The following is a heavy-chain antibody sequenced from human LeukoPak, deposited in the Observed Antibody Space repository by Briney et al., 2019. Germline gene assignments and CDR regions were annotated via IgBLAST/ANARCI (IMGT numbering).Heavy chain of an antibody. CDR2: IKQDGSEK. Sequence: RGSLRLSCAASAFTFSSYWMSWVRQAPGKGLEWVANIKQDGSEKYYVDSVKGRFTISRDNAKNSLYLQMNSLRAEDTAVYYCARDEGYSSDFDYWGQGTLVTVSS. CDR1: AFTFSSYW. J-gene: IGHJ4*02. D-gene: IGHD6-19*01. V-gene: IGHV3-7*01. CDR3: ARDEGYSSDFDY.